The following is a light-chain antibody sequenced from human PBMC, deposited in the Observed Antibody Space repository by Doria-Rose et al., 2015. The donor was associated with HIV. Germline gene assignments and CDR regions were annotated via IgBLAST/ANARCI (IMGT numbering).Light chain of an antibody. Sequence: TQSPGTLSLSPGERATLSCRASQGFSSTYLAWYQQKPGQAPSLLIYDGSTRATGSPDRFSASASGTDFTRTINRLEPEDFALYYCHQYGTSWTSGQGTKVEI. CDR3: HQYGTSWT. CDR2: DGS. J-gene: IGKJ1*01. CDR1: QGFSSTY. V-gene: IGKV3-20*01.